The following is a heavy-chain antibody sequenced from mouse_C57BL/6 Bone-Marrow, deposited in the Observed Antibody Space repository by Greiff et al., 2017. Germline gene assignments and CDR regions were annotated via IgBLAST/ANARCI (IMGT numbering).Heavy chain of an antibody. CDR3: ARRVYYYGSSYPYYAMDY. J-gene: IGHJ4*01. V-gene: IGHV5-17*01. Sequence: EVMLVESGGGLVKPGGSLKLSCAASGFTFSDYGMHWVRQAPEKGLEWVAYISSVSSTISYADTVKGRFTISRDNAKNTLFLQMTSLRSEDTAMYYCARRVYYYGSSYPYYAMDYWGQGTSVTVSS. CDR1: GFTFSDYG. D-gene: IGHD1-1*01. CDR2: ISSVSSTI.